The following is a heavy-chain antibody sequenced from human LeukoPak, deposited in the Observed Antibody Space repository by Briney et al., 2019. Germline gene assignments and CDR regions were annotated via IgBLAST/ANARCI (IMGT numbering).Heavy chain of an antibody. CDR2: IYYSGTS. V-gene: IGHV4-59*01. J-gene: IGHJ5*02. CDR3: ARDTDYSAGWYDK. D-gene: IGHD4/OR15-4a*01. Sequence: SETLSLTCKVSGGSTSGFHWSWIRQPPGKGLEWIANIYYSGTSSYNPSLKSRVTISLDTSTDQSSLRLRSVTAADTAVYFCARDTDYSAGWYDKWGQGTLVTVSS. CDR1: GGSTSGFH.